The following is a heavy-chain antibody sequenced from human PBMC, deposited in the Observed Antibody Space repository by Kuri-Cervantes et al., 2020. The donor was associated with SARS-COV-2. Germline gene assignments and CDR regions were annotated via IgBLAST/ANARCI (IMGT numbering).Heavy chain of an antibody. Sequence: GGFLRLSCAASGFTFSSPWIHWVRQAPGQGLVWVSRFNPDGSYTNNADSVKGRFTLSRDNAKNMLFLQMNRLRAEDTAVYYCVRDGDHWNFDYWGQGTLVTVSS. J-gene: IGHJ4*02. CDR3: VRDGDHWNFDY. V-gene: IGHV3-74*01. CDR2: FNPDGSYT. CDR1: GFTFSSPW. D-gene: IGHD1-1*01.